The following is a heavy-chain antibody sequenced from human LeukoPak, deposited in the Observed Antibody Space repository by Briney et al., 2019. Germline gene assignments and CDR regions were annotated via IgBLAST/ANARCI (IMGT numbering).Heavy chain of an antibody. Sequence: PGRSLTLSCAASGFTIYDYAMHWLRHAPGKGLEWVSSINWNSGIIVYADSVKGRFTISRDNAKNSLFLQMNSLKAEDTALYYCAKAVWYGDLWNAFDFWGQGTMVTVSS. J-gene: IGHJ3*01. CDR3: AKAVWYGDLWNAFDF. CDR1: GFTIYDYA. V-gene: IGHV3-9*01. D-gene: IGHD3-10*01. CDR2: INWNSGII.